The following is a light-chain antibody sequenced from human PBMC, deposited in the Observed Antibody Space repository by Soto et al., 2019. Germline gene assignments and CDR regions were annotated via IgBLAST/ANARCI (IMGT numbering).Light chain of an antibody. CDR3: QRYYNAPFT. V-gene: IGKV1-5*01. Sequence: DIQMTQSPSTLSASVGDRVTITCRASQSISSWLAWYQQKPGKAPKLLIYDASSLESGVPSRFSGSGSGTDFTLTINNLQPEDVATYYCQRYYNAPFTFGGGTKVDIK. J-gene: IGKJ4*01. CDR1: QSISSW. CDR2: DAS.